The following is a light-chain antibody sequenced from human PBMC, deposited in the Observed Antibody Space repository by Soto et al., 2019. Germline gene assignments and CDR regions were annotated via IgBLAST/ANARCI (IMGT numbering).Light chain of an antibody. CDR2: RAS. Sequence: EIVMTQSPATLSVSPGDRATLSCRASESIGSSLAWYQHKPGQPPRLLIQRASTRATGVPARFSGGGSGTDFTLTISSLQSEDVAVYYCQQYKRLYSFGQGTKLEIK. CDR1: ESIGSS. J-gene: IGKJ2*01. V-gene: IGKV3-15*01. CDR3: QQYKRLYS.